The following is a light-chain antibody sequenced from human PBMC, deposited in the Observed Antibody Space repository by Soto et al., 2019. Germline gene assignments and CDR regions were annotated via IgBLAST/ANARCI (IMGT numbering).Light chain of an antibody. Sequence: EIVMTQSPATLSVSPGERVTLSCRASQSVSSNLAWYQQKPGQAPRLLISGASTRATGIPARFSGSGSGTEFTLTISSLQSEDFAVYYCQQYNNWPPWTFGQGTKVDIK. V-gene: IGKV3-15*01. CDR2: GAS. CDR1: QSVSSN. J-gene: IGKJ1*01. CDR3: QQYNNWPPWT.